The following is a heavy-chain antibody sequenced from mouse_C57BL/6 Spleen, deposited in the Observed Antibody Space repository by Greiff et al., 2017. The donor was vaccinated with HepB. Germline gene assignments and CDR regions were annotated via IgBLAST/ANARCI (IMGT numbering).Heavy chain of an antibody. CDR2: IYPRSGNT. CDR3: ARLQDYAMDD. CDR1: GYTFTSYG. Sequence: VQLQQSGAELARPGASVKLSCKASGYTFTSYGISWVKQRTGQGLEWIGEIYPRSGNTYYNEKFKGKATLTADKSSSTAYMELRSLTSEDAAVYFCARLQDYAMDDWGQGTSVTVSS. V-gene: IGHV1-81*01. J-gene: IGHJ4*01.